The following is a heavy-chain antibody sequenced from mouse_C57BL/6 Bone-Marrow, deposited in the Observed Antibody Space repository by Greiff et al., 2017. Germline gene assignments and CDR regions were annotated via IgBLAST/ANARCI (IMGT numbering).Heavy chain of an antibody. V-gene: IGHV1-63*01. D-gene: IGHD3-2*02. CDR3: ARGDSSGYDY. J-gene: IGHJ2*01. Sequence: VQLQQSGAELVRPGTSVKMSCKASGYTFTNYWIGWAKQRPGHGLEWIGDIYPGGGYTNYNEKFKGKATLTEDKSSSTAYMQFSSPTSEDSAIYYGARGDSSGYDYWGQGTTLTVSS. CDR1: GYTFTNYW. CDR2: IYPGGGYT.